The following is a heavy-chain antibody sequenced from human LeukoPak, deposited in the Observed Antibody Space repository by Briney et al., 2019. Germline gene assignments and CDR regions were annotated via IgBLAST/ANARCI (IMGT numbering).Heavy chain of an antibody. V-gene: IGHV3-30*03. CDR3: ARERGVTTSYFDY. J-gene: IGHJ4*02. Sequence: ERSLRLSCAASGFTFRSFGMHWVRQAPGKGLEWVTVMSHDGSYKYYADSVKGRFTISRDNSKNTLYLQMNSLRPEDTAVYYCARERGVTTSYFDYWGQGTLVTVSS. D-gene: IGHD3-22*01. CDR2: MSHDGSYK. CDR1: GFTFRSFG.